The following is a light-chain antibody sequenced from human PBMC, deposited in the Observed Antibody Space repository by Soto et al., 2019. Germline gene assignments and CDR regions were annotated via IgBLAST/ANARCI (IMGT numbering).Light chain of an antibody. Sequence: LSCWASQSVSRSYLAWYQQKPGQAPRLLIYGASSRATGIPDRFSGSGSGTDFTLTISRLEPEDFAVYYCQQYGSSPRTFGQGTKVEIK. CDR3: QQYGSSPRT. CDR2: GAS. J-gene: IGKJ1*01. V-gene: IGKV3-20*01. CDR1: QSVSRSY.